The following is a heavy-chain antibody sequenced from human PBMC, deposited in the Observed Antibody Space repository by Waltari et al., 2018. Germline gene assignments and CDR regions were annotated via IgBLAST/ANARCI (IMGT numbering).Heavy chain of an antibody. J-gene: IGHJ1*01. CDR1: GYTFTRYG. D-gene: IGHD2-15*01. Sequence: QVQLVQSGAEVKKPGASVKVSCEASGYTFTRYGISWVRQAPGQGLEWMGWISAYNGNTNYAQKFQGRVTMTTDTSTSTAYMELRSLRSDDTAVYYCARTDIVVVVAATPEYFPHWGQGTLVTVSS. CDR2: ISAYNGNT. CDR3: ARTDIVVVVAATPEYFPH. V-gene: IGHV1-18*01.